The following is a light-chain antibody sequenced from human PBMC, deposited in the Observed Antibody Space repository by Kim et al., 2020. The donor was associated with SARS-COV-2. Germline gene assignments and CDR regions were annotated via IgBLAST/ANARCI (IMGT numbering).Light chain of an antibody. CDR3: QQYYGYPLT. Sequence: ASTGDRVTITCRASQGISSFLAWYQQKPGKAPKLLIYAASTLQSGVPSRFSGSGSGTDFTLTISCLQSEDFATYYCQQYYGYPLTFGGGTKVDI. J-gene: IGKJ4*01. V-gene: IGKV1-8*01. CDR1: QGISSF. CDR2: AAS.